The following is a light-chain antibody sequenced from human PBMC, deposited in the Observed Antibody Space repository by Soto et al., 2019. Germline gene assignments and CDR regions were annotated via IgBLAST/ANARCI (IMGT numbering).Light chain of an antibody. CDR3: QQELCPVT. CDR2: CAS. J-gene: IGKJ1*01. CDR1: QSGDSTF. V-gene: IGKV3-20*01. Sequence: EIVLTQSPGSMSLSPGERATLSCRASQSGDSTFFAWYQKKPGQAPRLLIYCASKRATGVPDRFSGCGSGTDFILTIIRLEPEDFAVYYCQQELCPVTFGHGTKVEI.